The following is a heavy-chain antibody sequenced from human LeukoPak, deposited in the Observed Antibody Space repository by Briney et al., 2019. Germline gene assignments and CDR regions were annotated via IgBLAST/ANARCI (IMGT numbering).Heavy chain of an antibody. J-gene: IGHJ4*02. CDR1: GYTVTICG. CDR3: ARGDYPDY. CDR2: ISAYNGNT. V-gene: IGHV1-18*01. Sequence: GASVTVSFTASGYTVTICGISWVRQAPGQGLEWMGWISAYNGNTNYAQKLQGRVTMTTDTSTSTAYMELRSLRSDDTAVYYCARGDYPDYWGQGTLVTVSS.